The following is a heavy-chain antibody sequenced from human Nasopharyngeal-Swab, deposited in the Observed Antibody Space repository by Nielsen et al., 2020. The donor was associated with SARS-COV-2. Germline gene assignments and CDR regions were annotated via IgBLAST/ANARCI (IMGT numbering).Heavy chain of an antibody. CDR3: AREGLATVTTAVFDY. Sequence: GESLKISCAASGFTFSSYGMHWVRQAPGKGLEWVAVIWYDGSNKYYADSVKGRFTISRDNSKNTLYLQMNSLRAEDTAVYYCAREGLATVTTAVFDYWGQGTLVTVSS. CDR2: IWYDGSNK. J-gene: IGHJ4*02. V-gene: IGHV3-33*01. CDR1: GFTFSSYG. D-gene: IGHD4-17*01.